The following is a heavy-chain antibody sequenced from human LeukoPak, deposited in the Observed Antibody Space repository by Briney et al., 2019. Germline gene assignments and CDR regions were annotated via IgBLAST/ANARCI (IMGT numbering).Heavy chain of an antibody. J-gene: IGHJ6*03. CDR1: GYTFTGYY. Sequence: GASVKVSCKASGYTFTGYYMHWVRQAPGQGLEWMGWINPNSGGTNYAQKFQGGVTMTRDTSISTAYMELSRLRPDDTAVYYCARSGYYYYYMDVWGKGTTVTVSS. CDR2: INPNSGGT. CDR3: ARSGYYYYYMDV. V-gene: IGHV1-2*02.